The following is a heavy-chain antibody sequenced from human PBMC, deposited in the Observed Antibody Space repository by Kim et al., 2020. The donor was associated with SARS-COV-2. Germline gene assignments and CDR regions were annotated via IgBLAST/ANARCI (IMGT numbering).Heavy chain of an antibody. D-gene: IGHD3-10*01. CDR3: ARGQSYNVDPTNDYDYYYGMDV. V-gene: IGHV4-34*01. Sequence: SETLSLTCAVYGGSFSGYYWSWIRQPPGKGLEWIGEINHSGSTNYNPSLKSRVTISVDTSKNQFSLKLSSVTAADTAVYYCARGQSYNVDPTNDYDYYYGMDVWGQGTTVTVSS. CDR2: INHSGST. J-gene: IGHJ6*02. CDR1: GGSFSGYY.